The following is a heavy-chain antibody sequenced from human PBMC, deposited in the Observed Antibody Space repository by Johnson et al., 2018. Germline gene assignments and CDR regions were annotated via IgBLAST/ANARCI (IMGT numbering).Heavy chain of an antibody. J-gene: IGHJ4*02. CDR2: ISYDGSNQ. V-gene: IGHV3-30*18. CDR3: AKDRKTAAGNFDY. CDR1: GFTFTNYG. D-gene: IGHD6-13*01. Sequence: QVQLGQSGGGVVQPGRSLRLCCAASGFTFTNYGMHWVRQAPGTGLEWVALISYDGSNQYYANSVKGRFTISRDNSKNPLSLQMNSLRAEDTAVYYCAKDRKTAAGNFDYWGQGVLVIVSS.